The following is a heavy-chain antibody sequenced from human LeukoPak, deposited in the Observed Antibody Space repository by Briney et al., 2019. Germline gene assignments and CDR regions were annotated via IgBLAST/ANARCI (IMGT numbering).Heavy chain of an antibody. D-gene: IGHD6-6*01. CDR2: IYYSGST. V-gene: IGHV4-59*01. Sequence: SETLSLTCTVSGGSISSCYWSWIRQPPGKGLEWIGYIYYSGSTNYNPSLKSRVTISVDTSKNQFSLKLSSVTAADTAVYYCARASIEYSSSLRVRFDPWGQGTLVTVSS. CDR3: ARASIEYSSSLRVRFDP. J-gene: IGHJ5*02. CDR1: GGSISSCY.